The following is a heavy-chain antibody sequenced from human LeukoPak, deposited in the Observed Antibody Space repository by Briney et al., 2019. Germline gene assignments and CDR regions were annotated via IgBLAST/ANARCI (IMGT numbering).Heavy chain of an antibody. Sequence: SETLSLTCTVSGGSISSYYWSWIRQPPGKGLEWIGYIYHSGSTYYNPSLKSRVTISVDTSKNQFSLKLSSVTAADTAVYYCARDYTSYYYGSGSLEPVWFDPWGQGTLVTVSS. CDR1: GGSISSYY. D-gene: IGHD3-10*01. V-gene: IGHV4-59*12. CDR2: IYHSGST. J-gene: IGHJ5*02. CDR3: ARDYTSYYYGSGSLEPVWFDP.